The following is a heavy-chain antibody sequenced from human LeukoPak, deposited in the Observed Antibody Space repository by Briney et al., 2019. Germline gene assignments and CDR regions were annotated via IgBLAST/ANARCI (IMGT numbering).Heavy chain of an antibody. J-gene: IGHJ3*01. D-gene: IGHD3-3*01. CDR1: GFTFSNYG. CDR2: ISRSGGST. CDR3: ARKGAGVDAFDL. Sequence: GGSLRLSCAASGFTFSNYGMSWVRQAPGKGLEWVSSISRSGGSTHYADSVKGRFVISRDTSKNTMYLQMNSLTAGDTAVYYCARKGAGVDAFDLWGQGTVVTVSS. V-gene: IGHV3-23*01.